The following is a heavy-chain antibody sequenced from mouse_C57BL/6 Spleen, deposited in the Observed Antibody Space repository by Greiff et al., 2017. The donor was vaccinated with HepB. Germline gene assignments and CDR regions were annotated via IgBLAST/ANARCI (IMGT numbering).Heavy chain of an antibody. J-gene: IGHJ2*01. V-gene: IGHV1-82*01. CDR3: ARPGNLYDGYYFDY. Sequence: QVQLKESGPELVKPGASVKISCKASGYAFSSSWMNWVKQRPGKGLEWIGRIYPGDGDTNYNGKFKGKATLTADKSSSTAYMQLSSLTSEDSAVYFCARPGNLYDGYYFDYWGQGTTLTVSS. CDR2: IYPGDGDT. D-gene: IGHD2-3*01. CDR1: GYAFSSSW.